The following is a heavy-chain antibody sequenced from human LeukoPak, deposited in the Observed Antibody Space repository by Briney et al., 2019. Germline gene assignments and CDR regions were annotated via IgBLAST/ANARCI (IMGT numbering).Heavy chain of an antibody. CDR3: ARGDYGDSDY. J-gene: IGHJ4*02. CDR1: GGPISSFY. D-gene: IGHD4-17*01. Sequence: SETLSLTCTVSGGPISSFYWSWIRQSPGKGLEWIEYNYYSGSANYNPSLKSRVTISVDASKNQFSLKLSSVTAADTAVYYCARGDYGDSDYWGQGILVTVSS. V-gene: IGHV4-59*01. CDR2: NYYSGSA.